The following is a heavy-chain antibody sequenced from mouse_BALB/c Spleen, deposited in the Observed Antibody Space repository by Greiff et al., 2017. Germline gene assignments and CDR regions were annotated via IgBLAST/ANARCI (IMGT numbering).Heavy chain of an antibody. CDR2: ILPGSGST. D-gene: IGHD1-1*01. Sequence: VQLQQSGAELLQPGASVKISCKATGYTFRSYWIEWVKQRPGHGLEWIGEILPGSGSTNYNEKFKGKATFTADTSSNTAYMQLSSLTAEDSAVYYCARRVGSSAYDCDYGGQGTTLTGSA. J-gene: IGHJ2*01. CDR3: ARRVGSSAYDCDY. V-gene: IGHV1-9*01. CDR1: GYTFRSYW.